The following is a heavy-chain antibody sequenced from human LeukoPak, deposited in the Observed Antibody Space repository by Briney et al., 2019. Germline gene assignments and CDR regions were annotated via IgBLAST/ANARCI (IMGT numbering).Heavy chain of an antibody. Sequence: PGGSLRLSCAASGFTFSSYAMHWARQAPGKGLEWVAVISYDGSNKYYADSVKGRFTISRDNAKNSLYLQMNSLRAEDTALYYCARGGAPDTAMVDYWGQGTLVTVSS. J-gene: IGHJ4*02. CDR1: GFTFSSYA. V-gene: IGHV3-30*04. CDR3: ARGGAPDTAMVDY. CDR2: ISYDGSNK. D-gene: IGHD5-18*01.